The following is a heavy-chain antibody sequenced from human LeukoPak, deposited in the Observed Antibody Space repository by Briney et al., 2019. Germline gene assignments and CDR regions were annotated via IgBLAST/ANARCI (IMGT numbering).Heavy chain of an antibody. V-gene: IGHV3-23*01. Sequence: PGGSLRLSCAASGFTFSSYAMSWVRQAPGKGLEWVSAISGSGGSTYYADSVKGRFTISRDNSKNTLYLQMNSLRAEDTAVYYCARDNVYSGGEGDAFDIWGQGTMVTVSS. D-gene: IGHD1-26*01. CDR1: GFTFSSYA. J-gene: IGHJ3*02. CDR2: ISGSGGST. CDR3: ARDNVYSGGEGDAFDI.